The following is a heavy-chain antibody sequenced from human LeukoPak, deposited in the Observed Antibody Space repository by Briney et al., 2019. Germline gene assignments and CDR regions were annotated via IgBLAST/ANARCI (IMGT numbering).Heavy chain of an antibody. Sequence: SETLSLTCAVYGGSFTDYYWSWIRQPPGKGLEWIGEINHSGSTNYSPSLKSRVTISVDTSKNQFSLKLSSVTAADTAVYYCASLTGTTDYYYYYMDVWGKGTTVTVSS. CDR1: GGSFTDYY. D-gene: IGHD1-20*01. J-gene: IGHJ6*03. CDR3: ASLTGTTDYYYYYMDV. CDR2: INHSGST. V-gene: IGHV4-34*01.